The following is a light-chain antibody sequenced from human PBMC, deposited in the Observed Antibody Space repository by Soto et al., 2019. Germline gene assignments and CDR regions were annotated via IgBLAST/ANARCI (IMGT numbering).Light chain of an antibody. CDR1: SSDVGNYNF. J-gene: IGLJ1*01. Sequence: QSVLTQPPSASGSPGQSVAISCTGTSSDVGNYNFVSWYQQYPDKAPKLMIYEVSNRPSGVSNRFSGSKFANTASLTISGLQAEDEAVYYCSSYTTTSTRVFGTGTKVTVL. V-gene: IGLV2-14*01. CDR3: SSYTTTSTRV. CDR2: EVS.